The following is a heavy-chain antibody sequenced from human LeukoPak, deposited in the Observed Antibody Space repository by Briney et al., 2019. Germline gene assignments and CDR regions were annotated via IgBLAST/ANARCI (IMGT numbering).Heavy chain of an antibody. CDR1: GFTFSSYA. Sequence: GGSLRLSCSASGFTFSSYAMHWVRQAPGKGLEYVSAISSNGGSTYYADSVKGRFTISRDNSKNTLYLKMSSLRAEDTAVYYCVKEAPLGYCSGGSCYSDAFDIWGQGTMVTVSS. J-gene: IGHJ3*02. CDR3: VKEAPLGYCSGGSCYSDAFDI. V-gene: IGHV3-64D*06. CDR2: ISSNGGST. D-gene: IGHD2-15*01.